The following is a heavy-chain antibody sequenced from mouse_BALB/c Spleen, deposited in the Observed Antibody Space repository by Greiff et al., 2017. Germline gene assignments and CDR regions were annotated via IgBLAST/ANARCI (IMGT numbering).Heavy chain of an antibody. V-gene: IGHV5-6-4*01. J-gene: IGHJ2*01. CDR3: TRDSTTVVADY. CDR2: ISSGGSYT. D-gene: IGHD1-1*01. CDR1: GFTFSSYT. Sequence: EVQGVESGGGLVKPGGSLKLSCAASGFTFSSYTMSWVRQTPEKRLEWVATISSGGSYTYYPDSVKGRFTISRDNAKNTLYLQMSSLKSEDTAMYYCTRDSTTVVADYWGQGTTLTVSS.